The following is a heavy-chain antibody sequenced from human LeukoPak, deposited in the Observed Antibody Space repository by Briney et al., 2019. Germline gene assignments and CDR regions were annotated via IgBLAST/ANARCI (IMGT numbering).Heavy chain of an antibody. CDR2: ISSSGSTI. CDR1: GFNFSSYE. D-gene: IGHD2-15*01. CDR3: ARDRWYGEGYFDY. J-gene: IGHJ4*02. V-gene: IGHV3-48*03. Sequence: PGGSLRLSCAASGFNFSSYEMNWVRQAPGKGLEWVSYISSSGSTIYYADSVKGRFTISRDNAKNSLYLQMNSLRAEDTAVYYCARDRWYGEGYFDYWGQGTLVTVSS.